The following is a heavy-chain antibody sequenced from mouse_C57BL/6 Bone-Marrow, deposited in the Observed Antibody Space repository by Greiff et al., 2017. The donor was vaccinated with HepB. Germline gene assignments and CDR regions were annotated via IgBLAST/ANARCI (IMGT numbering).Heavy chain of an antibody. V-gene: IGHV1-5*01. CDR1: GYTFTSYW. J-gene: IGHJ2*01. Sequence: VQLQQSGTVLARPGASVKMSCKTSGYTFTSYWMHWVKQRPGQGLEWIGAIYPGNSDTSYNQKFKGKAKLTAFTSASTAYMELSSLTNEDSAVYYCTRGVFDYWGQGTTLTVSS. CDR3: TRGVFDY. CDR2: IYPGNSDT.